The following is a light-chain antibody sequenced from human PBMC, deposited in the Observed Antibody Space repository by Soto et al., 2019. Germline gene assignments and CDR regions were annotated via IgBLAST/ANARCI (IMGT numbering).Light chain of an antibody. CDR3: TSYAVSNNVVLV. V-gene: IGLV2-8*01. Sequence: QSVLTQPPSASGSPGQSVTISCTGTSSDVGIYNYVSWYQQHPGKVPKLIIYEVNKRPSGVPDRFSGSKSGNTASLTVSGLQAEVEADYYCTSYAVSNNVVLVFGGGTKLTVL. CDR1: SSDVGIYNY. J-gene: IGLJ2*01. CDR2: EVN.